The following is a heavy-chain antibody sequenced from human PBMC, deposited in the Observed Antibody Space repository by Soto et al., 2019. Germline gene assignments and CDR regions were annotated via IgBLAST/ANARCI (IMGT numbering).Heavy chain of an antibody. CDR2: IYHSGST. CDR3: AREGNRYSSGWYDPAPFDY. V-gene: IGHV4-4*02. CDR1: SGSISSSNW. J-gene: IGHJ4*02. D-gene: IGHD6-19*01. Sequence: SETLSLTCAVSSGSISSSNWWSWVRQPPGKGLEWIGEIYHSGSTNYNPSLKSRVTISVDKSKNQFSLKLSSVTAADTAVYYCAREGNRYSSGWYDPAPFDYWGQGTLVTVSS.